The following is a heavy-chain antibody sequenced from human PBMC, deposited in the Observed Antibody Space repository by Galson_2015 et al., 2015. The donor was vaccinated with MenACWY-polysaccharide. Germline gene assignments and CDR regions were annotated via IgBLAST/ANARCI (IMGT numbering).Heavy chain of an antibody. Sequence: SLRLSCAASGFTFSSYVMSWVRQAPGKGLGWVSAINHSGSSTYYADSVKGRFTISRDNSKNTLYLQMNSLRAEDTAVYYCAALDSSSWGFDYWGQGTLVTVSS. CDR1: GFTFSSYV. CDR2: INHSGSST. V-gene: IGHV3-23*01. D-gene: IGHD6-6*01. J-gene: IGHJ4*02. CDR3: AALDSSSWGFDY.